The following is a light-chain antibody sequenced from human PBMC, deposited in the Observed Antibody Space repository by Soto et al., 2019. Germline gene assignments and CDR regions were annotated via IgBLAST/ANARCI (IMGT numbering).Light chain of an antibody. CDR3: CSYAGGFYV. V-gene: IGLV2-11*01. CDR2: DVY. J-gene: IGLJ1*01. CDR1: SSDVGGYNY. Sequence: QSALTQPRSVSGSPGQSVAISCTGTSSDVGGYNYVSWYQQHPGKVPKLIIFDVYKRPSGVPDRFSGSKSGSTASLTIYGLQADDEADYYCCSYAGGFYVVGTGTKLTVL.